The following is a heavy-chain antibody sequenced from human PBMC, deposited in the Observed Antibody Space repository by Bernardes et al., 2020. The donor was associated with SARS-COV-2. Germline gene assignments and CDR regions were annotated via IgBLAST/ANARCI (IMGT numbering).Heavy chain of an antibody. Sequence: SVKVSCKASEGPFRAYAISWVRQAPGQGLECLGGIIPRFDTTNYSQKFQGRVTITTDESTSAVSLVLTSLTSDDTAMYYCARGIRNRHYYYGVDLWGQGTTGIVS. D-gene: IGHD1-20*01. V-gene: IGHV1-69*05. J-gene: IGHJ6*02. CDR2: IIPRFDTT. CDR3: ARGIRNRHYYYGVDL. CDR1: EGPFRAYA.